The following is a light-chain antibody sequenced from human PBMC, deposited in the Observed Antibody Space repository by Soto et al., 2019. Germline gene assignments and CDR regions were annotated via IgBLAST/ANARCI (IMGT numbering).Light chain of an antibody. CDR2: ATS. J-gene: IGKJ1*01. CDR3: HQFGYSPRT. CDR1: QTVNSDY. V-gene: IGKV3-20*01. Sequence: EIVLTQSPGTLSLSPGETATLSCRASQTVNSDYLAWFQQRHGQAPSLLIFATSRRATDIPDRFSGSGSGTDVTIAIRRLEPEDFEVYYCHQFGYSPRTFGQGTKVDIK.